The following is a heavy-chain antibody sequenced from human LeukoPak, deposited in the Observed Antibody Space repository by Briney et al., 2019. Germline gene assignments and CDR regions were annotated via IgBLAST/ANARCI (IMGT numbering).Heavy chain of an antibody. J-gene: IGHJ4*02. Sequence: PSETLSLTCTVSGGSISSGSCFWGWVRQPPGKGLEWIGSRYYSGSTDYNPSLKSRVTISADTSKNQFSLKLTSVTAADTAVYYCARQYDYWGQGTLVTVSS. V-gene: IGHV4-39*01. CDR1: GGSISSGSCF. CDR3: ARQYDY. CDR2: RYYSGST.